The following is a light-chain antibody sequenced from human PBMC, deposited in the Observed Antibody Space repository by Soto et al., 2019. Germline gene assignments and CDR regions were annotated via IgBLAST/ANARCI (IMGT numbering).Light chain of an antibody. Sequence: EIVLTQSPGTLSLSPGERATLYCRASQSLSDFIAWHQQKPGQAPRLLIYGASNRDTGIPDRFSGSGSGTEFTLTISRLEPEDFAVYYCQQYDNSPLIYTFGQGTKLEIK. CDR2: GAS. CDR3: QQYDNSPLIYT. J-gene: IGKJ2*01. CDR1: QSLSDF. V-gene: IGKV3-20*01.